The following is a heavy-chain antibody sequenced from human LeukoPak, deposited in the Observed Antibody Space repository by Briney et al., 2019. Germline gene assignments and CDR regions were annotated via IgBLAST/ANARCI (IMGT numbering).Heavy chain of an antibody. Sequence: PGGSLRLSGAASGFTFSGYAMSWVRQAPGKGLECVAYISSSAILYADSVKGRFTISRDTARNSLYLVMHSLRAEDTAVYYCVIIGCYRGVCHFDVWGQGTMVTVSS. V-gene: IGHV3-48*01. D-gene: IGHD2-21*01. J-gene: IGHJ3*01. CDR3: VIIGCYRGVCHFDV. CDR2: ISSSAI. CDR1: GFTFSGYA.